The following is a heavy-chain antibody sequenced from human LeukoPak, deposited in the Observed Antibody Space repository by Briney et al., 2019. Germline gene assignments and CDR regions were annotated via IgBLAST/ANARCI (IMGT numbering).Heavy chain of an antibody. CDR2: ISSSSSYI. CDR3: ARDLLYYMDV. V-gene: IGHV3-21*01. Sequence: PGGSLRLSCAASGFTFSSYSMNWVRQAPGKGLEWVSSISSSSSYIHYADSVKGRFTISRDNAKNSLYLQMNSLRAEDTAVYYCARDLLYYMDVWGKGTTVTVSS. CDR1: GFTFSSYS. J-gene: IGHJ6*03.